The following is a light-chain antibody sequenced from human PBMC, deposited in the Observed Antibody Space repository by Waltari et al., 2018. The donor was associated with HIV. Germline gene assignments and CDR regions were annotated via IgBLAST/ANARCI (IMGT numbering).Light chain of an antibody. CDR3: QQSYGTPLT. Sequence: DIQMTQSPSSLSASVGDSVTITCRASQTVGSRLHWDQQKPGKAPKLLVSHASILQRGVPSRFRGSGYGTDFTLTISSLQPDDFASYFCQQSYGTPLTFAPGTKVDIK. J-gene: IGKJ3*01. CDR2: HAS. V-gene: IGKV1-39*01. CDR1: QTVGSR.